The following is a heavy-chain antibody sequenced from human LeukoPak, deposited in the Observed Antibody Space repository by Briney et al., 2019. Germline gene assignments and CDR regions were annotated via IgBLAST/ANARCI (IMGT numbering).Heavy chain of an antibody. J-gene: IGHJ3*02. D-gene: IGHD3-22*01. CDR2: INPSGGST. Sequence: ASVKVSCKASGYTFTSYYMHWVRQAPGQGLEWMGIINPSGGSTSYAQKFQGRVTMTRDTSTSTVYMELSRLRSEDTAVYYCAREGLQNYYDSSGGGHAFDIWGQGTMVTVSS. CDR1: GYTFTSYY. CDR3: AREGLQNYYDSSGGGHAFDI. V-gene: IGHV1-46*01.